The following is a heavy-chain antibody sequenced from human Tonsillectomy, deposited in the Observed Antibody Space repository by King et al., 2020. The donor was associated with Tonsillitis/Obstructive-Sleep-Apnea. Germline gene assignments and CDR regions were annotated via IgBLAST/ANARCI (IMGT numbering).Heavy chain of an antibody. CDR1: GGSISSYY. J-gene: IGHJ6*02. CDR3: ARVGDDQGGLPLGDYYYYGMDV. Sequence: QLQESGPGLVKPSETLSLTCTVSGGSISSYYWSWIRQPPGKGLEWIGYIYYSGSTNYNPSLKSRVTISVDTSKNQFSLKLSSVTAADTAVYYCARVGDDQGGLPLGDYYYYGMDVWGQGTTVTVSS. CDR2: IYYSGST. V-gene: IGHV4-59*01. D-gene: IGHD1-26*01.